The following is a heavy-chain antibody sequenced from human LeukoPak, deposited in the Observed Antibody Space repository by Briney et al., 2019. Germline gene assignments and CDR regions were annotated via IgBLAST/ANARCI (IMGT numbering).Heavy chain of an antibody. V-gene: IGHV3-7*03. Sequence: GGSLRLSCAVAGFTFSGFWMSWSRQAPGKGLEWVASMNSDGSEGYYADVVKGRFTISRDNAKNSLYLQINSLRAEDTAVYYCAGSSYSSSSSVWGQGTMVTVSS. CDR2: MNSDGSEG. CDR1: GFTFSGFW. J-gene: IGHJ3*01. CDR3: AGSSYSSSSSV. D-gene: IGHD6-6*01.